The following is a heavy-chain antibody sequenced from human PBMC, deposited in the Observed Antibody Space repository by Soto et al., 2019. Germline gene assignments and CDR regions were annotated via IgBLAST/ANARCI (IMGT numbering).Heavy chain of an antibody. D-gene: IGHD3-22*01. CDR2: IYHSGST. CDR3: ARGRYYYDSSGYYYFDY. J-gene: IGHJ4*02. Sequence: SETLSLTCTVSGYSISSGYYWGWIRQPPGKGLEWIGSIYHSGSTYYNPSLKSRVTISVDTSKNQFSLKLSSVTAADTAVYYCARGRYYYDSSGYYYFDYWGQGTLVTVSS. V-gene: IGHV4-38-2*02. CDR1: GYSISSGYY.